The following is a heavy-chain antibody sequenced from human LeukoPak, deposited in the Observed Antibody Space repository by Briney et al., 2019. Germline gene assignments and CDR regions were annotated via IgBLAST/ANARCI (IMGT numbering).Heavy chain of an antibody. CDR2: IYYSGST. CDR1: GGSISSHY. Sequence: SETLSLTCTVSGGSISSHYWSWIRLPPGKGLEWIGSIYYSGSTNYNPSLKSRVTISLDTSKNQFSPKLSSVTAADTAVYYCARRDYGSGSYPLDYWGQGILVTVSS. CDR3: ARRDYGSGSYPLDY. V-gene: IGHV4-59*08. J-gene: IGHJ4*02. D-gene: IGHD3-10*01.